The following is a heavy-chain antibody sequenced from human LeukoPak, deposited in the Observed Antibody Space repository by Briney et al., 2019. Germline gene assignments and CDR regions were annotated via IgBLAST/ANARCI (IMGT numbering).Heavy chain of an antibody. CDR2: ISSTSKYI. V-gene: IGHV3-21*01. CDR3: ARDRAWIQLMPDY. J-gene: IGHJ4*02. Sequence: GGSLRLSCEASGFTFSTFGMNWVRQAPGKGLEWVSSISSTSKYIHYADSVKGRFTISRDNVKNSLYLQMNSLRDDDTAVYFCARDRAWIQLMPDYWGQGTLVAVSS. D-gene: IGHD5-18*01. CDR1: GFTFSTFG.